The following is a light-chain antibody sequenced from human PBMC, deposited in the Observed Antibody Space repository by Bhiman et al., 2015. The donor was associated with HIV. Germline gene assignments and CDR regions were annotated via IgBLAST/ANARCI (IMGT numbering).Light chain of an antibody. CDR1: GSDVGGYNH. Sequence: QSALTQPASVSGSPGQSITISCTGTGSDVGGYNHVSWYQQHPGKAPKLMIYDVSNRPSGVSNRFSGSKSGNTASLTISGLQAEDEADYYCSSLTSSLTYVFGTGTNVTV. J-gene: IGLJ1*01. CDR2: DVS. V-gene: IGLV2-14*03. CDR3: SSLTSSLTYV.